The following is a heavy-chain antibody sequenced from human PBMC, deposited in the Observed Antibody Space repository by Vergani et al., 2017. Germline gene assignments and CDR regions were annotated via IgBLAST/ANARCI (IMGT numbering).Heavy chain of an antibody. CDR1: GFTFNEFA. V-gene: IGHV3-9*01. J-gene: IGHJ4*02. CDR2: ISWNGGII. D-gene: IGHD4-11*01. Sequence: EVQLVESGGGLLQPGRSLRLSCAASGFTFNEFAMHWVRQAPGKGLEWVAGISWNGGIILYADSVKGRFNVSRDNGKKSLDLQMYDLRLEDTAFYYCAKAGFDSPYSMSPFFEYWGQGLLVTVSS. CDR3: AKAGFDSPYSMSPFFEY.